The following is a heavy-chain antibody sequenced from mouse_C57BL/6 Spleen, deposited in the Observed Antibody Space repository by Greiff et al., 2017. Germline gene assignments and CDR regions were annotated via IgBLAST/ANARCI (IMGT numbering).Heavy chain of an antibody. Sequence: VKLLESGAELVRPGTSVKVSCKASGYAFTNYLIEWVKQRPGQGLEWIGVINPGSGGTNYNEKFKGKATLTADKSSSTAYMQLSSLTSEDSAVYVCARGEGPTSWYFDVWGTGTTVTVSS. J-gene: IGHJ1*03. CDR1: GYAFTNYL. V-gene: IGHV1-54*01. CDR2: INPGSGGT. CDR3: ARGEGPTSWYFDV.